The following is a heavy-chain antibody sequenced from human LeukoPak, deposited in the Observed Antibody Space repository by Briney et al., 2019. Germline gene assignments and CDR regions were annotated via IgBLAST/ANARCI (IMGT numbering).Heavy chain of an antibody. V-gene: IGHV4-39*01. D-gene: IGHD1-26*01. CDR3: ARLLLHIDY. J-gene: IGHJ4*02. CDR2: IYYSGST. Sequence: PSETLSLTCTVSGGSISSSSYYWGWIRQPPGKGLEWIGSIYYSGSTYYNPSLKSRVTISVDTSKNQFSLKLSSVTAADTAVYYCARLLLHIDYWGQGTLVTVSS. CDR1: GGSISSSSYY.